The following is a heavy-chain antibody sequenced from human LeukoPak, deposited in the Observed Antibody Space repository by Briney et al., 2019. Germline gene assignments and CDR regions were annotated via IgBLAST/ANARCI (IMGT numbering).Heavy chain of an antibody. CDR2: IYYSGST. Sequence: PSETLPLTCTVSGGSISSYYWSWIRQPPGKGLEWIGYIYYSGSTNYNPSLKSRVTISVDTSKNQFSLKLSSVTAADTAVYYCARQRYSSGWYDLGFFDLWGRGTLVTVSS. V-gene: IGHV4-59*08. CDR3: ARQRYSSGWYDLGFFDL. J-gene: IGHJ2*01. CDR1: GGSISSYY. D-gene: IGHD6-19*01.